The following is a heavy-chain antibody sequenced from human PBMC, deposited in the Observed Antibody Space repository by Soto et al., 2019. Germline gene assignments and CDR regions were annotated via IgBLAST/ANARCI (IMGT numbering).Heavy chain of an antibody. V-gene: IGHV5-10-1*03. CDR1: GYSFTSYW. CDR3: ARLGYFTGTSCYTFDS. D-gene: IGHD2-2*02. J-gene: IGHJ4*02. CDR2: INPSDSYT. Sequence: EVQLVQSGAEVKKPGESLRISCRGSGYSFTSYWIGWVRQRPGKGLEWMGRINPSDSYTTYSPSFQGHVTISTDKSCSTAYLQWSGLTASETAMYYCARLGYFTGTSCYTFDSWGQGTLGAVSS.